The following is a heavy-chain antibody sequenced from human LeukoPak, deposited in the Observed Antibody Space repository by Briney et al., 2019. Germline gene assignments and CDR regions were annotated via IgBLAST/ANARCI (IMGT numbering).Heavy chain of an antibody. CDR3: ARGDYYGSPKVVAA. V-gene: IGHV1-2*02. Sequence: ASVKVSCKASGYTFTDYYINWVRQAPGQGLEWMGWINPNSGDTNYAQKFQDRVTMTRDTSISTAYIELNLLRSNDTAVYYCARGDYYGSPKVVAAWGQGTLVTVSS. D-gene: IGHD3-10*01. J-gene: IGHJ5*02. CDR2: INPNSGDT. CDR1: GYTFTDYY.